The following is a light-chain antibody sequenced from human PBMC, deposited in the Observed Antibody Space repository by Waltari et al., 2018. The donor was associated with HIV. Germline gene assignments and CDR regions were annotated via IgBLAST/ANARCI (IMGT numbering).Light chain of an antibody. V-gene: IGKV1-27*01. CDR3: QKYNSAPLT. Sequence: EIQMTQSPSSLSASLGDRVTITCRASQRISNYLAWSQQKPGKVPKLLIYAASTLQSGVRSRFSGSGSGTDFTLTISSLQPEDVATYYCQKYNSAPLTFGGGTKVEIK. CDR2: AAS. CDR1: QRISNY. J-gene: IGKJ4*01.